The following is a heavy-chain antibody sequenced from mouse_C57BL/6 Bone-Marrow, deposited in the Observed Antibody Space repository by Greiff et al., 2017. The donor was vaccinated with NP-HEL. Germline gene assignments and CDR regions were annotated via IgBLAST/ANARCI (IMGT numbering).Heavy chain of an antibody. Sequence: QVQLQQPGAELVKPGASVKLSCKASGYTFTSYWMHWVKQRPGQGLEWIGMIHPNSGSTNYNEKFKSKATLTVDKSSSTAYMQLSSLTSEDSAVYYCARSLLRWLLFDYWGQGTTLTVSS. D-gene: IGHD2-3*01. V-gene: IGHV1-64*01. CDR1: GYTFTSYW. J-gene: IGHJ2*01. CDR2: IHPNSGST. CDR3: ARSLLRWLLFDY.